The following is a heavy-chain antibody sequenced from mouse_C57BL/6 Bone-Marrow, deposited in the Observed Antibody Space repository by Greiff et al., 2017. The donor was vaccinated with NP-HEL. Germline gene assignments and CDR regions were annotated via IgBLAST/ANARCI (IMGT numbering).Heavy chain of an antibody. V-gene: IGHV2-9-1*01. Sequence: VKLMESGPGLVAPSQRLSITCTVSGFSFTSYAISWVRQPPGKGLEWLGVICTGGGTNYNSALISRLIISKDNSKSQVFLKMNSLQTDDTARYYCARTIVDYWGQGTTLTVSS. CDR1: GFSFTSYA. D-gene: IGHD2-12*01. J-gene: IGHJ2*01. CDR3: ARTIVDY. CDR2: ICTGGGT.